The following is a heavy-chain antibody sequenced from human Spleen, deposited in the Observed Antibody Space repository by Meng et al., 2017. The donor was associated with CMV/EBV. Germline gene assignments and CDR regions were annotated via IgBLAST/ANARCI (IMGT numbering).Heavy chain of an antibody. Sequence: LQDQARVSVHLSQTLSLTCTVSVDSISTYYCPWIRQPSGKGLEWIGRISTSGSTHYNPSLKSRVTMSVDTSKTQFSLKLSSVTAADTAVYYCASGGLLGGDYGGFDYWGQGTLVTVSS. J-gene: IGHJ4*02. D-gene: IGHD4-17*01. CDR2: ISTSGST. CDR1: VDSISTYY. V-gene: IGHV4-4*07. CDR3: ASGGLLGGDYGGFDY.